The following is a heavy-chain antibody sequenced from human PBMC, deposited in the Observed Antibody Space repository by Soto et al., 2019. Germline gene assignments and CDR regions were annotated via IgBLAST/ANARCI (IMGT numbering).Heavy chain of an antibody. CDR1: GFTFSSYA. CDR3: AKDILLSGFGEKTDY. D-gene: IGHD3-10*01. Sequence: PGGSLRLSCAASGFTFSSYAMNWVRQAPGKGLEWVSSITKSGDTTYYADSAKGRFTISRDNSKNTLYLQMNSLGAEDTAVYYCAKDILLSGFGEKTDYWGQGTLVTVSS. J-gene: IGHJ4*02. CDR2: ITKSGDTT. V-gene: IGHV3-23*01.